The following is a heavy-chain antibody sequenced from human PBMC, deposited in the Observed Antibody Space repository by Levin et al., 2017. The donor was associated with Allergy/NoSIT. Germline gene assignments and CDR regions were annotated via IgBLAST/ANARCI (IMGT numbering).Heavy chain of an antibody. Sequence: SCAASGFTFSSYSMNWVRQAPGKGLEWVSYISSSSSTIYYADSVKGRFTISRDNAKNSLYLQMNSLRDEDTAVYYCARGGLSRYNWNYPTFDYWGQGTLVTVSS. CDR3: ARGGLSRYNWNYPTFDY. V-gene: IGHV3-48*02. CDR2: ISSSSSTI. D-gene: IGHD1-7*01. J-gene: IGHJ4*02. CDR1: GFTFSSYS.